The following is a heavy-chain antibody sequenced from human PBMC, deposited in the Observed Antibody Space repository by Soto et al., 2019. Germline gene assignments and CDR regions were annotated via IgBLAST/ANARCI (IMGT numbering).Heavy chain of an antibody. CDR3: ARGPILRYFDWLLPRCYYYYMDV. CDR2: ISAYNGNT. V-gene: IGHV1-18*01. D-gene: IGHD3-9*01. CDR1: GYTFTSYG. J-gene: IGHJ6*03. Sequence: QVPLVQSGAEVKKPGASVKVSCKASGYTFTSYGISWVRQAPGQGLEWMGWISAYNGNTNYAQKLQGRVTMTTDTCTSTAYVELRSLRSDDTAVYCCARGPILRYFDWLLPRCYYYYMDVWGKGTTVTVSS.